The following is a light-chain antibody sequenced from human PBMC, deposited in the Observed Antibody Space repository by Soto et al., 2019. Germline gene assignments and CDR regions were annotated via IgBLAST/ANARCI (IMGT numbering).Light chain of an antibody. CDR2: RID. CDR3: QVWDSSTPVV. Sequence: SYELTQPLSVSVALGQTARITCGGNNIATKNVHCYQQKPGQAPVLVIYRIDNRPSGIPERFSGSNSGNTATLTISRAQDGDEADYYCQVWDSSTPVVFGGGTKVTVL. V-gene: IGLV3-9*01. J-gene: IGLJ2*01. CDR1: NIATKN.